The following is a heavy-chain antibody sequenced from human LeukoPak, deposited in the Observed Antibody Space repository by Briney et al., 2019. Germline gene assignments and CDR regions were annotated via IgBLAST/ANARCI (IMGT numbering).Heavy chain of an antibody. CDR1: GYTFTDYF. V-gene: IGHV1-2*02. CDR3: ARGGFIGCHYHDWLDP. Sequence: GASVKVSCNASGYTFTDYFIHWVRQAPGQGLEWMGWINPNSGDTRYAQKFQGRVTMTRDTSITTAYMELSSLRSDDTAVYYCARGGFIGCHYHDWLDPWGQGTLVTVSS. J-gene: IGHJ5*02. D-gene: IGHD5-12*01. CDR2: INPNSGDT.